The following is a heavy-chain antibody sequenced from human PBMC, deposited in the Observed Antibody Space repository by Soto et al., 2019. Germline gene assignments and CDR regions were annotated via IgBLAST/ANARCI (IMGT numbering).Heavy chain of an antibody. Sequence: ASVKVSCKASGYTFTSYGISWVRQAPGQGHERMGWISAYNGNTNYAQKLQGRVTMTTDTSTSTAYMELRSLRSDDTAVYYCARFPHLDYGDHQCWFAPRAQRSPVIGSS. CDR1: GYTFTSYG. CDR2: ISAYNGNT. J-gene: IGHJ5*02. D-gene: IGHD4-17*01. CDR3: ARFPHLDYGDHQCWFAP. V-gene: IGHV1-18*01.